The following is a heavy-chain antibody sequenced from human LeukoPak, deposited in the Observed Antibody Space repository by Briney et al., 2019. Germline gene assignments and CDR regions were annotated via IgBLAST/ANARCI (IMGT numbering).Heavy chain of an antibody. CDR1: GGSISSGDYY. J-gene: IGHJ5*02. V-gene: IGHV4-30-4*08. CDR2: IYYSGST. Sequence: SETLPLTCTVSGGSISSGDYYWSWIRQPPGKGLEWIGYIYYSGSTYYNPSLKSRVTISVDTSKNQFSLKLSSVTAADTAVYYCARDRGYEGGFDPWGQGTLVTVSS. D-gene: IGHD3-10*01. CDR3: ARDRGYEGGFDP.